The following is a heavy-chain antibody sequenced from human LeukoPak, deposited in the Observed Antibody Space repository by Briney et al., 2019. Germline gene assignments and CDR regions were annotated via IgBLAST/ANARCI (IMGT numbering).Heavy chain of an antibody. Sequence: ASVKVSCKASGYTFTSYYMHWVRQAPGQGLEWMGIINPSGGSTSYAQKFQGRVTMTTDTSTSTAYMELSSLRSEDTAVYYCARDRGQHLVRMGVFDPWGQGTLVTVSS. D-gene: IGHD2-21*01. V-gene: IGHV1-46*01. J-gene: IGHJ5*02. CDR3: ARDRGQHLVRMGVFDP. CDR2: INPSGGST. CDR1: GYTFTSYY.